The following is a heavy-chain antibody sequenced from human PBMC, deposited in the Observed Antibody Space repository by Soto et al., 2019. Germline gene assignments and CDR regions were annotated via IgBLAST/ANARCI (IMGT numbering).Heavy chain of an antibody. Sequence: PGWSLRLSCAGSGFTFSIHEMNWVRQAPGKGLEWVSYISSIGVATYYADSVKGRFTISRDNAKNSLYLQMNSLRAEDTAVYYCEREGRVGGIDYCGQ. CDR2: ISSIGVAT. CDR3: EREGRVGGIDY. CDR1: GFTFSIHE. V-gene: IGHV3-48*03. J-gene: IGHJ4*02. D-gene: IGHD6-19*01.